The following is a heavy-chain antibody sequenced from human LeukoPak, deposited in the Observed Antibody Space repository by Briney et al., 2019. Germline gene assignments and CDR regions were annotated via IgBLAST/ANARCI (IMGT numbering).Heavy chain of an antibody. CDR1: GYDFTSVG. CDR3: ARAGPGSGWYFDY. J-gene: IGHJ4*02. Sequence: ASVKVSCKASGYDFTSVGITWVRRAPGQGLEWMGWISPYNGNTRYAQKFQGRVAMTTDTSTTTAYMEFRGLRFNDTAVYYCARAGPGSGWYFDYWGQGTLVTVSS. CDR2: ISPYNGNT. V-gene: IGHV1-18*01. D-gene: IGHD6-19*01.